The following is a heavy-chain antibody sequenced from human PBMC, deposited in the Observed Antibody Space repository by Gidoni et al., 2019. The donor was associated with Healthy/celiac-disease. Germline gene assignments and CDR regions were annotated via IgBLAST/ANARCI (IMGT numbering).Heavy chain of an antibody. CDR3: ARAGSSGWTPGDY. V-gene: IGHV4-59*01. Sequence: QVQLQESGPGLVKPSETLSLTCTVSGGSISSYYWSWIRQPPGKGLEWIGYIYYSGSTNYNPSLKSRVTISVDTSKNQFSLKLSSVTAADTAVYYCARAGSSGWTPGDYWGQGTLVTVSS. D-gene: IGHD6-19*01. CDR2: IYYSGST. CDR1: GGSISSYY. J-gene: IGHJ4*02.